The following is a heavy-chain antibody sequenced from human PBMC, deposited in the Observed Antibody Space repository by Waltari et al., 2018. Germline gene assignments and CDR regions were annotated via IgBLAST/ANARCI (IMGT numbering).Heavy chain of an antibody. CDR3: ACLRFLELDY. D-gene: IGHD3-3*01. CDR1: GASISSTSYY. J-gene: IGHJ4*02. CDR2: IYYSGST. V-gene: IGHV4-39*01. Sequence: QLQLQESGPGLVKPSETLSLTCTVSGASISSTSYYWGWIRKPPGKGLEWIGSIYYSGSTYYNPSLKSRVTISVDTSKNQFSLKLSSGTAADTAVYYCACLRFLELDYWGQGTLVTVSS.